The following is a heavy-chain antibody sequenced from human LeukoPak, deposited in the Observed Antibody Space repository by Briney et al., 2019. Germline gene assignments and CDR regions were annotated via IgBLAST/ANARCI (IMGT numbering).Heavy chain of an antibody. CDR2: IKNDGSER. CDR1: GFVFRNYF. J-gene: IGHJ3*01. CDR3: ARSSYSSSSSV. D-gene: IGHD6-6*01. V-gene: IGHV3-7*03. Sequence: GGSLRLSCAASGFVFRNYFMSWVRQAPGKGLEWVASIKNDGSERYYVDSVRGRYTISRDNAKNSLYLQINSLRAEDTAVYYCARSSYSSSSSVWGQGTMVTVSS.